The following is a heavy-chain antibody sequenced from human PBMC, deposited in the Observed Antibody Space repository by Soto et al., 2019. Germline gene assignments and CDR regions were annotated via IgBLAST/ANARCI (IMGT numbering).Heavy chain of an antibody. J-gene: IGHJ4*02. V-gene: IGHV4-34*01. Sequence: SETLSLTCAVYGGSFSGYYWSWIRQPPGKGLEWIGEINHSGSTNYNPSLKSRVTISVDTSKNQFSLKLSSVTAADTAVYYCARGRYVDDLPIGLDYWGQGTLVTVSS. CDR1: GGSFSGYY. D-gene: IGHD3-9*01. CDR2: INHSGST. CDR3: ARGRYVDDLPIGLDY.